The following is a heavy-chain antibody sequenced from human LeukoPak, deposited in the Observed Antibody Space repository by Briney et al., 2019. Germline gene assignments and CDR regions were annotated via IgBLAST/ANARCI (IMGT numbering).Heavy chain of an antibody. CDR3: ARDPRLGYCSSTSYYKAYYFDY. J-gene: IGHJ4*02. CDR1: GFTFSSYS. CDR2: ISSSSSYI. D-gene: IGHD2-2*01. Sequence: GRSLRLSCAASGFTFSSYSMNWVRQAPGKGLEWVSSISSSSSYIYYADSVKGRFTISRDNAKNSLYLQMNSLRAEDTAVYYCARDPRLGYCSSTSYYKAYYFDYWGQGTLVTVSS. V-gene: IGHV3-21*01.